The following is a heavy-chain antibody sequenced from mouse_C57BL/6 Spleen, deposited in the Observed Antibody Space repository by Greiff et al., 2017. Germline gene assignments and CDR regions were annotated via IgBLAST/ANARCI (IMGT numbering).Heavy chain of an antibody. Sequence: VKLMESGPGLVQPSQSLSITCTVSGFSLTSYGVHWVRQSPGKGLEWLGVIWRGGSTDYNAAFMSRLSITKDNSKSQVFFKMNSLQADDTAIYYCAKTAYYSNYGGGYAMDYWGQGTSVTVSS. J-gene: IGHJ4*01. V-gene: IGHV2-5*01. CDR1: GFSLTSYG. CDR2: IWRGGST. CDR3: AKTAYYSNYGGGYAMDY. D-gene: IGHD2-5*01.